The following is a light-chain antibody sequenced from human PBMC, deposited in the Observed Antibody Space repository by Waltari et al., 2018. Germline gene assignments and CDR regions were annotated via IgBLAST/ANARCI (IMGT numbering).Light chain of an antibody. J-gene: IGKJ4*01. CDR1: QGIFSA. V-gene: IGKV1-13*02. Sequence: AFQLTQSPSSLSASFGDRVTSSCRASQGIFSALAWYQQKPGQPPKLLIYAASTLESGVPSRFSGSGSGTDFTLTISSLEAEDFATYYCQQFNTYPLTFGGGTRVDIK. CDR3: QQFNTYPLT. CDR2: AAS.